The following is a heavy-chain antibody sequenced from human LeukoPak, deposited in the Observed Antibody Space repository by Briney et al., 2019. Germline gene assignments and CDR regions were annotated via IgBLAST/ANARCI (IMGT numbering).Heavy chain of an antibody. CDR3: ARGTMSPNWFDP. CDR2: IYYSGST. D-gene: IGHD3-22*01. V-gene: IGHV4-59*01. Sequence: SETLSLTCTVSGGSISSYYWSWIRQPPGKGLEWIGYIYYSGSTNYNPSLKSRVTISVDTSKNQFSLKLSSVTAADTAVYYCARGTMSPNWFDPWGQGTLVTVSS. J-gene: IGHJ5*02. CDR1: GGSISSYY.